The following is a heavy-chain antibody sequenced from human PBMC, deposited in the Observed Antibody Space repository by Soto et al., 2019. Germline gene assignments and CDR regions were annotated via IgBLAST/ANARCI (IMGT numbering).Heavy chain of an antibody. V-gene: IGHV3-9*01. CDR2: ISWNSGSI. Sequence: EVQLVESGGGLVQPGRSLRLSCAASGFTFDDYAMHWVRQAPGKGLEWVSGISWNSGSIGYADSVKGRFTISRDNAKNSLYLQMNSRRAEDTALYYCATDGDRYYFDYWGQGTLVTVSS. CDR3: ATDGDRYYFDY. CDR1: GFTFDDYA. D-gene: IGHD2-21*02. J-gene: IGHJ4*02.